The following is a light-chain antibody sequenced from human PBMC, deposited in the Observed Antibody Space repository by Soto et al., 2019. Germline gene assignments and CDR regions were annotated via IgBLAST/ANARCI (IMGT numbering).Light chain of an antibody. CDR2: GAS. CDR3: QQYNNWPLKT. J-gene: IGKJ1*01. V-gene: IGKV3-15*01. CDR1: QSVSSN. Sequence: EIVMTQSPATLSVSPGERATLSCRASQSVSSNLAWYQQKPGQAPRLLIYGASTRATGIPARFSGSGSGTEFTLTISSLKSEDFAVYYCQQYNNWPLKTFGQGTKVDIK.